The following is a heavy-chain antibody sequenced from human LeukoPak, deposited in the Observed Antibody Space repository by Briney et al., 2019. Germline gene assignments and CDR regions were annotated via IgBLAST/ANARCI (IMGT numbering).Heavy chain of an antibody. J-gene: IGHJ4*02. D-gene: IGHD3-16*02. Sequence: SETLSLTCSVSGDSISTSSYYWGWIRQPPGKGLEWIGEIYHSGSTNYNPSLKSRVAISVDKSKNQFSLKLSSVTAADTAVYYCARGIMITFGGVIVYYFDYWGQGTLVTVSS. CDR1: GDSISTSSYY. CDR2: IYHSGST. CDR3: ARGIMITFGGVIVYYFDY. V-gene: IGHV4-39*07.